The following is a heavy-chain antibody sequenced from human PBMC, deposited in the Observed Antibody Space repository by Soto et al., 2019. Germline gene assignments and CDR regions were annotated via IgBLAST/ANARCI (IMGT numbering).Heavy chain of an antibody. Sequence: SETLSLTCTVSGGSISSYYWSWIRQPPGKGLEWIGYIYYSGNTNYNPSLKSRVTISVDTSKNQFSLKLSSVTAADTAVYYCAREGGYYYASGRYWFDPWGQATLVTVSS. D-gene: IGHD3-10*01. J-gene: IGHJ5*02. CDR3: AREGGYYYASGRYWFDP. V-gene: IGHV4-59*01. CDR1: GGSISSYY. CDR2: IYYSGNT.